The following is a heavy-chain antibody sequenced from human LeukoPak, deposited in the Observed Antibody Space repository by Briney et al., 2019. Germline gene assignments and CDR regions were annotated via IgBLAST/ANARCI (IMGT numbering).Heavy chain of an antibody. CDR1: GGSISSYY. V-gene: IGHV4-59*01. CDR2: IYYSGST. CDR3: ASQSGGSSIAY. D-gene: IGHD6-6*01. Sequence: PSETLSFTCTVSGGSISSYYWSWIRQPPGKGLEWIGYIYYSGSTNYNPSLKSRVTISVDTSKNQFSLKLSSVTAADTAVYYCASQSGGSSIAYWGQGTLVTVSS. J-gene: IGHJ4*02.